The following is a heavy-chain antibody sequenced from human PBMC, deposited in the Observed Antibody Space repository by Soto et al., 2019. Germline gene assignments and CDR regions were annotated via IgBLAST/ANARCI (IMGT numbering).Heavy chain of an antibody. CDR1: GGTPSNSA. D-gene: IGHD3-22*01. V-gene: IGHV1-69*01. J-gene: IGHJ6*02. Sequence: QVHLLLQSGAEVKKPGSSVKVSCKASGGTPSNSAISWVRQAPGQGLEWRGGIIPVFGLVKYAQNFQGRVTITADESTNTGYMELSSLRPEDTAVYYCAGGRIVVVGSRAYYGMDVWGQGTTVTVSS. CDR3: AGGRIVVVGSRAYYGMDV. CDR2: IIPVFGLV.